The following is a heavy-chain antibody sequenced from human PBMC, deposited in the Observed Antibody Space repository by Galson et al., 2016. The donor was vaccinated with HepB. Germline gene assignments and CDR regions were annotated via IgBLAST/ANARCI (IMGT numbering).Heavy chain of an antibody. CDR2: IHSDGSTT. V-gene: IGHV3-74*01. CDR3: AIGKEVKWNFDL. J-gene: IGHJ2*01. CDR1: GVIFSNYC. D-gene: IGHD4-11*01. Sequence: APRLPCGAAGVIFSNYCQHCFRQAPGKGLVWVSRIHSDGSTTSYEASVKGRFTVSRDNAKNKLYMQMNSLRAEDTAVYNCAIGKEVKWNFDLWGRGTLVTVSS.